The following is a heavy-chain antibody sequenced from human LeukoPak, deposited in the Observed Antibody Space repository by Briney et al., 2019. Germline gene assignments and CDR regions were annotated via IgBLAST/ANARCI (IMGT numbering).Heavy chain of an antibody. J-gene: IGHJ4*02. D-gene: IGHD3-22*01. V-gene: IGHV1-69*04. Sequence: SVKVSCKASGGTSNSHAISWVRQAPGQGLEWMGRIIPNLGTTNRAQNFQDRVTLTADKSTDTAYMELTSLTSDDTAVYYCATTNDGGGYQWGDFFDFWGQGTLVTVSS. CDR3: ATTNDGGGYQWGDFFDF. CDR2: IIPNLGTT. CDR1: GGTSNSHA.